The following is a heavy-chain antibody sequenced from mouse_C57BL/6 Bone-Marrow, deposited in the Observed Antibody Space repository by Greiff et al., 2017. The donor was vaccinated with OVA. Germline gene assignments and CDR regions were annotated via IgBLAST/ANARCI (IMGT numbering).Heavy chain of an antibody. J-gene: IGHJ2*01. CDR2: IDPSDSYT. CDR3: ARGIYYFDY. V-gene: IGHV1-50*01. CDR1: GYTFTSYW. Sequence: QVQLQQPGAELVKPGASVKLSCKASGYTFTSYWMQWVKQRPGQGLEWIGEIDPSDSYTNYNQKFKGKATLTVDTSSSTAYMQLSILTSEDSAVYYCARGIYYFDYWGQGTTLTVSS.